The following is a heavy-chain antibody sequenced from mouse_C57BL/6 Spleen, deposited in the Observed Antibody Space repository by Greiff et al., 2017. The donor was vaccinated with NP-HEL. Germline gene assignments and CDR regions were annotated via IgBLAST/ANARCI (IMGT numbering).Heavy chain of an antibody. J-gene: IGHJ3*01. D-gene: IGHD1-1*01. CDR3: ARSLLITTVVATDAY. V-gene: IGHV1-72*01. CDR1: GYTFTSYW. CDR2: IDPNSGGT. Sequence: VQLQQPGAELVKPGASVKLSCKASGYTFTSYWMHWVKQRPGRGLEWIGRIDPNSGGTKYNEKFKSKATLTVDKPSSTAYMQLSSQTSEDSAVYYCARSLLITTVVATDAYWGQGTLVTVSA.